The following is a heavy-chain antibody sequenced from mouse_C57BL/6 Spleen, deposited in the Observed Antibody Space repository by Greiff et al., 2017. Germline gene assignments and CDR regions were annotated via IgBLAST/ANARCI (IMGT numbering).Heavy chain of an antibody. CDR1: GFSLTSYG. D-gene: IGHD1-1*01. V-gene: IGHV2-6*01. CDR2: IWGVGST. Sequence: VKLVESGPGLVAPSQSLSITCTVSGFSLTSYGVDWVRQSPGKGLEWLGVIWGVGSTNYNSALKSRLSISKDNSKSQVFLKMNSLQTDDTAMYYCASEYYGSSRFAYWGQGTLVTVSA. J-gene: IGHJ3*01. CDR3: ASEYYGSSRFAY.